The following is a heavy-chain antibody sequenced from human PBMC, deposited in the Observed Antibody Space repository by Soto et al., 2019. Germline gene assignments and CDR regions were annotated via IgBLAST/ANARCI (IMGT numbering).Heavy chain of an antibody. CDR3: ARDQFGGVYDFLH. CDR1: GFTVSSFY. V-gene: IGHV3-66*01. D-gene: IGHD3-3*01. J-gene: IGHJ4*02. Sequence: EVQLVESGGGLVQPGGSLRLSCAASGFTVSSFYMTWVRQAPGKGLQWVAVISSGGSTYYADSVKGRSTTSRDNSKNTLYLEMNSLRAEDKTVYYCARDQFGGVYDFLHGGQGTLVTVSS. CDR2: ISSGGST.